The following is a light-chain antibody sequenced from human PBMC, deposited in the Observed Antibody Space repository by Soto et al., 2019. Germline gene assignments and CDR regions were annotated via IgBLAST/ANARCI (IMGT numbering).Light chain of an antibody. CDR3: CSYAGTYTRV. V-gene: IGLV2-8*01. CDR2: NVN. CDR1: SSDIGGYDF. Sequence: SALTQPPSASGSPGQAVTISCTGTSSDIGGYDFVSWYQVRPGEAPQLIIYNVNGRPSGVPRRFSGSKSGNTASLTVSGLQAVDEADYYCCSYAGTYTRVFGTGTKVTV. J-gene: IGLJ1*01.